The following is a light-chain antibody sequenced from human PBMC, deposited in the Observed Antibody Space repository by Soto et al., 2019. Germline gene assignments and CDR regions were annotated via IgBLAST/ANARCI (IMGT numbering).Light chain of an antibody. V-gene: IGLV2-14*01. J-gene: IGLJ1*01. CDR3: SSYRSSNTYV. CDR1: NSDVGTYNS. CDR2: EVS. Sequence: QSALTQPASVSGSPGQSITISCTGTNSDVGTYNSVSWYQHHPGKAPKLMICEVSNRPSGVSNRFSGSKSGNTASLSISGLQAEDEADYYCSSYRSSNTYVFXTGTKVTVL.